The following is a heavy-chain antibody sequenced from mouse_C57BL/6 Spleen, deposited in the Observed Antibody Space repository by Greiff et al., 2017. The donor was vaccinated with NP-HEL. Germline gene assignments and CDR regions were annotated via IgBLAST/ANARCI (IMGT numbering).Heavy chain of an antibody. CDR1: GYTFTSYW. J-gene: IGHJ4*01. CDR3: ARSTMVTTKAMDY. CDR2: IHPNSGST. D-gene: IGHD2-2*01. V-gene: IGHV1-64*01. Sequence: VQLKQPGAELVKPGASVKLSCKASGYTFTSYWMHWVKQRPGQGLEWIGMIHPNSGSTNYNEKFKIKATLTVDKSSSTAYMQRSSLTSEDSAVYYCARSTMVTTKAMDYWGQGTSVTVSS.